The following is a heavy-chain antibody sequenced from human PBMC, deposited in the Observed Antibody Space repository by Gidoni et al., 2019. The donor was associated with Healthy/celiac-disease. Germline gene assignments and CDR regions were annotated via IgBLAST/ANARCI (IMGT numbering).Heavy chain of an antibody. V-gene: IGHV3-30*18. Sequence: VQLVESGGGVVPPGRSLRLSCAASGFTFSSYGMHWVRQAPGKGLEWVAVISYDGSNKYYADSVKGRFTISRDNSKNTLYLQMNSLRAEDTAVYYCAKDGGYYDSSDYYYYYGMDVWGQGTTVTVSS. CDR3: AKDGGYYDSSDYYYYYGMDV. J-gene: IGHJ6*02. D-gene: IGHD3-22*01. CDR1: GFTFSSYG. CDR2: ISYDGSNK.